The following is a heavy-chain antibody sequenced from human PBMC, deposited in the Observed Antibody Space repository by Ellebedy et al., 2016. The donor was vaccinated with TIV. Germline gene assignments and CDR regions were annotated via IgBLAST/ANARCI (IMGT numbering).Heavy chain of an antibody. CDR1: GFTVSNNY. CDR2: IYSGGNT. Sequence: PGGSLRLSCAASGFTVSNNYMSWVRQAPGKGLEWVSVIYSGGNTFYAESVKGRFIISRDSSQNTLYLQMDSLRAEDTAVYYCASSPSQGYWGQGTLVTVSS. J-gene: IGHJ4*02. CDR3: ASSPSQGY. V-gene: IGHV3-53*01.